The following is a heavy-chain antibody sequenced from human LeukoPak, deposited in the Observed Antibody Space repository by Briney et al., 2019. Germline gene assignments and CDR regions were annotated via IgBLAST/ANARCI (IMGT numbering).Heavy chain of an antibody. V-gene: IGHV3-9*01. CDR1: GSTFDDYA. CDR2: ITWNSGSI. D-gene: IGHD1-26*01. Sequence: GRSLRLSCAASGSTFDDYAMHWVRQAPGRGLEWVSGITWNSGSIAYADSVKGRFTISRDNARNSLYLQMNSLRAEDTALYYCAKDPENSGLTSYFFDYWGQGTLVTVSS. CDR3: AKDPENSGLTSYFFDY. J-gene: IGHJ4*02.